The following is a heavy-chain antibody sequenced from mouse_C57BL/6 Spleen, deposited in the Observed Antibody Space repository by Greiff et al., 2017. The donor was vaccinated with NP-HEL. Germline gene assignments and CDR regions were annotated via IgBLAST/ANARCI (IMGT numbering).Heavy chain of an antibody. Sequence: ESGPGLVKPSQSLSLTCSVTGYSITSGYYWNWIRQFPGNKLEWMGYISYDGSNNYNPSLKNRISITRDTSKNQFFLKLNSVTTEDTATYYCARAVYFDVWGTGTTVTVSS. V-gene: IGHV3-6*01. CDR2: ISYDGSN. J-gene: IGHJ1*03. CDR1: GYSITSGYY. CDR3: ARAVYFDV.